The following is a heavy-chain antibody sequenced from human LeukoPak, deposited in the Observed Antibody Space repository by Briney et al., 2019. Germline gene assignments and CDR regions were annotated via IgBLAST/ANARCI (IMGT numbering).Heavy chain of an antibody. J-gene: IGHJ5*02. D-gene: IGHD2-8*01. CDR1: GFTFTTYS. V-gene: IGHV3-23*01. CDR3: AKDVRRCNGACT. CDR2: ISASGGDT. Sequence: GGSLRLSCAASGFTFTTYSFSWVRQAPGKGLEWVSGISASGGDTSYADSVKGRFTISRDNSKNTLSLQMNSLRGEDTAIYYCAKDVRRCNGACTWGQGTLVTVSS.